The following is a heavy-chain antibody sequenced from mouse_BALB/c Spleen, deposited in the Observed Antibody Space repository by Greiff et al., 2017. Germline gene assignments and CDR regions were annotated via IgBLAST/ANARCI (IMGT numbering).Heavy chain of an antibody. CDR2: ISSGGSYT. CDR3: ARLSNDSVPFDY. V-gene: IGHV5-6*01. CDR1: GFTFSSYG. J-gene: IGHJ2*01. D-gene: IGHD1-1*01. Sequence: EVQGLESGGDLVKPGGSLKLSCAASGFTFSSYGMSWVRQTPDKRLEWVATISSGGSYTYYPDSVKGRFTISRDNAKNTLYLQMSSLKSEDTAMYYCARLSNDSVPFDYWGQGTTLTVSS.